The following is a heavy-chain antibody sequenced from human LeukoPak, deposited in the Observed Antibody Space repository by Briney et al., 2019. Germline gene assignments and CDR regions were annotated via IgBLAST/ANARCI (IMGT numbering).Heavy chain of an antibody. Sequence: SVKVSCKASGGTFSSYAISWVRQAPGQGLEWMGRIIPIFGTANYAQKFQGRVTITTDESTSTAYMELSSLRSEDTAVYYCARTDPGGSSFDYWGQGSLVTVSS. J-gene: IGHJ4*02. CDR2: IIPIFGTA. CDR3: ARTDPGGSSFDY. V-gene: IGHV1-69*05. D-gene: IGHD5-12*01. CDR1: GGTFSSYA.